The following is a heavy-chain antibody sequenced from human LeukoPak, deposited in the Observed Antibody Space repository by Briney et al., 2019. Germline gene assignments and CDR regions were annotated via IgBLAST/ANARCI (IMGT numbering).Heavy chain of an antibody. CDR2: INSNTGGT. J-gene: IGHJ6*03. CDR1: GYIFTGYY. D-gene: IGHD2-2*01. Sequence: ASVKVSCKASGYIFTGYYMHWVRQAPGQGLERIGWINSNTGGTNYAQKFEGRVIMTRDTSSTVYLEVRRLRSDDTAIYFCARDAQFTVVVPAAKLNYMDVWGTGTTVTVSS. V-gene: IGHV1-2*02. CDR3: ARDAQFTVVVPAAKLNYMDV.